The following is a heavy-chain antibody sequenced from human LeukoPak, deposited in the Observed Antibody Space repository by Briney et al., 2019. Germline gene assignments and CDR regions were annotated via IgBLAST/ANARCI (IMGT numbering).Heavy chain of an antibody. Sequence: GGSLRHSCAASGFTFSSYAMSWVRQAPGKGLEWVSAISGSGGSTYYADSVKGRFTISRDNSKNTLYPQMNSLRAEDTAVYYCAKDRRPGYCSSTSCPPTDYWGQGTLVTVSS. J-gene: IGHJ4*02. CDR3: AKDRRPGYCSSTSCPPTDY. CDR2: ISGSGGST. CDR1: GFTFSSYA. D-gene: IGHD2-2*03. V-gene: IGHV3-23*01.